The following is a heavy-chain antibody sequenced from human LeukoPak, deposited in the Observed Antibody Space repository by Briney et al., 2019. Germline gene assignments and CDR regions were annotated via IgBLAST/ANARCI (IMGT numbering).Heavy chain of an antibody. J-gene: IGHJ6*03. D-gene: IGHD1-7*01. CDR3: AKDMFLELGYYMDV. CDR2: IRSKANSYAT. CDR1: GFTFSGSA. Sequence: GGSLRLSCAASGFTFSGSAMHWVRQASGKGLEWVGRIRSKANSYATAYAASVKGRFTISRDDSKNTAYLQMNSLRAEDTAVYYCAKDMFLELGYYMDVWGKGTTVTVSS. V-gene: IGHV3-73*01.